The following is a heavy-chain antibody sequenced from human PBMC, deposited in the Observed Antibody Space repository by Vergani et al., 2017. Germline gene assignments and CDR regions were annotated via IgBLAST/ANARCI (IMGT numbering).Heavy chain of an antibody. D-gene: IGHD3-3*01. CDR3: ARTPPAHGFWSGYSSLSDYYYYMDG. CDR1: GGSISSYY. Sequence: QVQLQESGPGLVKPSETLSLTCTVSGGSISSYYWSWIRQPPGQGLEWIGYIYYSGSTNYNPSLKSRVTISVDTSKNQFALKLSSVTAADTAVYYCARTPPAHGFWSGYSSLSDYYYYMDGWGKGTTVTVSS. V-gene: IGHV4-59*01. J-gene: IGHJ6*03. CDR2: IYYSGST.